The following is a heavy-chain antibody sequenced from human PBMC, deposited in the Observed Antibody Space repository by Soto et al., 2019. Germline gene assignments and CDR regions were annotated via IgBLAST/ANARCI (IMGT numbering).Heavy chain of an antibody. CDR1: GFSLSTSGVG. CDR3: AHATYYYDSSGYDYGRYFDY. CDR2: IYWDDDK. J-gene: IGHJ4*02. Sequence: QITLKESGPTLVKPTQTLTLTCTFSGFSLSTSGVGVGWIRQPPGKALEWLALIYWDDDKRYSPSLKSRLTITKDTSKNQVVLTMTNMDPVDTATYYCAHATYYYDSSGYDYGRYFDYWGQGTLVTVSS. V-gene: IGHV2-5*02. D-gene: IGHD3-22*01.